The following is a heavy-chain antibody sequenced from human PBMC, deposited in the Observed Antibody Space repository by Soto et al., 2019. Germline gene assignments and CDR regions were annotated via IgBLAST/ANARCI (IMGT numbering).Heavy chain of an antibody. J-gene: IGHJ4*02. CDR3: ARDGSGWDYYFDY. CDR2: INSDGSST. D-gene: IGHD6-19*01. Sequence: GGSLRLSCAASGFTFTSYWMHWVRQAPGKGLVWVSRINSDGSSTTYADSVKGRFTISRDNAKNTLYLQMNSLRADDTAVYYCARDGSGWDYYFDYWGQGTLVTVSS. CDR1: GFTFTSYW. V-gene: IGHV3-74*01.